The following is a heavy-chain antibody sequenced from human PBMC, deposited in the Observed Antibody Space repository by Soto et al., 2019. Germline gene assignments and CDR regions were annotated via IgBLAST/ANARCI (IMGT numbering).Heavy chain of an antibody. CDR1: GFPIIDFA. CDR3: ARDRSYYYYMDV. J-gene: IGHJ6*03. V-gene: IGHV3-33*08. CDR2: ISYDGSNK. Sequence: RLSYTASGFPIIDFARRRVLKAPGKGLEWVAVISYDGSNKYYADSVKGRSTISRDNSKNTLYLQMNSLRAEDSAVYYCARDRSYYYYMDVWGKGTTVTVSS.